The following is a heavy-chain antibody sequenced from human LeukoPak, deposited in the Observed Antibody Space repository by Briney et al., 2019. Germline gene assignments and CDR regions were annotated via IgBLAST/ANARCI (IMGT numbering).Heavy chain of an antibody. V-gene: IGHV1-2*04. J-gene: IGHJ1*01. CDR2: INPNSGGT. CDR3: ARGELGYYDFWSGYYITPGYFQH. D-gene: IGHD3-3*01. Sequence: ASVNVSFKASGYTFTVYYMHWVRQAPGQGLEWMGWINPNSGGTNYAQKFQGWVTMTRDTSISTAYMELSRLRSDDTAVYYCARGELGYYDFWSGYYITPGYFQHWGQGTLVTVSS. CDR1: GYTFTVYY.